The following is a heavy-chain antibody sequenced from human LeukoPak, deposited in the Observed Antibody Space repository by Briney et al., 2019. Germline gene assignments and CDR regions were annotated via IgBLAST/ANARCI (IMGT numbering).Heavy chain of an antibody. CDR1: GFTFSSYS. Sequence: GGSLRLSCTASGFTFSSYSMNWVRQAPGKGLEWVSSIFPSSDEIHYADSVKGRFTISRDNSRSTLSLQMDSLRAEDTATYYCATYRQIQVPFEFWGQGTLVTVSS. J-gene: IGHJ4*02. D-gene: IGHD5-18*01. CDR3: ATYRQIQVPFEF. CDR2: IFPSSDEI. V-gene: IGHV3-21*04.